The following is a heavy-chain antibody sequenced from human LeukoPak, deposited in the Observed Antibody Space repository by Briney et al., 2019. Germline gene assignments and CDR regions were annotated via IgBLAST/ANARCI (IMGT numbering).Heavy chain of an antibody. CDR3: AGGPSDDY. V-gene: IGHV4-61*01. CDR2: IYYSGST. J-gene: IGHJ4*02. CDR1: GGSVSSGSYY. Sequence: SETLSLTCTVSGGSVSSGSYYWRWIRQPPGKGLEWIGYIYYSGSTNYNPSLKSRVTISVDTSKNQFSLKLSSVTAADTAVYYCAGGPSDDYWGQGTLVTVSS. D-gene: IGHD3-16*01.